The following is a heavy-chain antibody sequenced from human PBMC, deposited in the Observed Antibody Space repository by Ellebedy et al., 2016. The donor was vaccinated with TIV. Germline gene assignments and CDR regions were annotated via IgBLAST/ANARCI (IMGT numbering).Heavy chain of an antibody. CDR2: LSGSGGST. D-gene: IGHD6-25*01. V-gene: IGHV3-23*01. J-gene: IGHJ4*02. CDR3: AKDLGTFSSGCREH. Sequence: GESLKISCEASGFTXPSYAMTWVPXAPGKGLEWVSGLSGSGGSTFYADSVKGRFTISRDNSKNTLYLQMTSLRAEDTAVYYCAKDLGTFSSGCREHWGQGTLVTVSS. CDR1: GFTXPSYA.